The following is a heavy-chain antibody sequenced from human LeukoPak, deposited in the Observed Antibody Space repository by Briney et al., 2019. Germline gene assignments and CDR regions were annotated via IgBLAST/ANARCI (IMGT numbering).Heavy chain of an antibody. Sequence: GGSLRLSCAASGLSFSSYGMHWVRQAPGKGLEWVAFTRYDGSNKYYEDSVKGRFTISRDNSKNTLYLQMNSLRAEDTAVYYCARVEGAIVATITSFDYWGQGTLVTVSS. D-gene: IGHD5-12*01. CDR3: ARVEGAIVATITSFDY. V-gene: IGHV3-30*02. CDR2: TRYDGSNK. J-gene: IGHJ4*02. CDR1: GLSFSSYG.